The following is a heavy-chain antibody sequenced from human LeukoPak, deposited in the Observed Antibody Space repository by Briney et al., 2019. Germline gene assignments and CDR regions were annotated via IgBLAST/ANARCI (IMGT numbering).Heavy chain of an antibody. CDR1: GFSFDDYT. J-gene: IGHJ4*02. CDR3: VKDFRGCSYDYGKTHFDY. D-gene: IGHD5-18*01. CDR2: IAWDGGDT. Sequence: PGGSLRLSCAVSGFSFDDYTMHWVRQAPGKGLEWVSLIAWDGGDTYYADSVKGRFTISRDNIKNSLYLQMNSLRIADTALYYCVKDFRGCSYDYGKTHFDYWGQGTLVTVSS. V-gene: IGHV3-43*01.